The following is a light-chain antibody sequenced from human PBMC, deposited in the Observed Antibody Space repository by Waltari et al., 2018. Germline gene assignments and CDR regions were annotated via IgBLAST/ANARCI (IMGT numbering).Light chain of an antibody. CDR1: QSISSF. CDR2: AAS. Sequence: DILMTQSPSSLSASVGDRVTTTCRASQSISSFLNWYQQKPGKAPKLLIYAASTLQSGVPSRFSGSGSGTDFTLTISSLQPEDSATYYCQQGYSTPQYTFGQGTKLEIK. J-gene: IGKJ2*01. V-gene: IGKV1-39*01. CDR3: QQGYSTPQYT.